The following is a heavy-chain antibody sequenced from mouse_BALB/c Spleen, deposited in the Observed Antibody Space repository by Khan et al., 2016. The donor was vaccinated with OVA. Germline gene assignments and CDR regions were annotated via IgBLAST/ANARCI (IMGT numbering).Heavy chain of an antibody. Sequence: VQLKESGPGLVKPSQSLSLTCTVTGYSITSGYAWNWIRQFPGNKLEWMGYISYSGGTSYNPSLKSRISITRDTSKNQFFLQLNSVTTEDTATFDCARGNYYGYSFDYWGKGTPLTVSS. CDR3: ARGNYYGYSFDY. D-gene: IGHD1-1*01. V-gene: IGHV3-2*02. CDR2: ISYSGGT. CDR1: GYSITSGYA. J-gene: IGHJ2*01.